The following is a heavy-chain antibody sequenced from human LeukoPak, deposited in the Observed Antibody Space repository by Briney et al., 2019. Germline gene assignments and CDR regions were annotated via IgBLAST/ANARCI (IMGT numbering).Heavy chain of an antibody. D-gene: IGHD6-6*01. V-gene: IGHV1-8*01. CDR2: MNHESVNT. Sequence: ASVKVSCKASLSTFTSYEINGVRQASGQGLEGMGWMNHESVNTGYAQKFQGRVTMTRNTSISTAYMELSSLRPEDTAVYYCARARIAARVGRGPSNWFDPWGQGTLVTVSS. CDR1: LSTFTSYE. J-gene: IGHJ5*02. CDR3: ARARIAARVGRGPSNWFDP.